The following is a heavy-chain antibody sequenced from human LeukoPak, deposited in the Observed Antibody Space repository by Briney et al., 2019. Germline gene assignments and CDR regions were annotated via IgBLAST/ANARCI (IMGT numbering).Heavy chain of an antibody. CDR1: GDSVSSNSTA. CDR3: TRQRQGSFDY. Sequence: SQTLSLTCAISGDSVSSNSTAWTWIRQSPSRGLEWLGRTSYRSKWCNDYAVSVKGRITINQDTSKNQFSLQLNSVTPEDTAVYYCTRQRQGSFDYWGQGTLVTVLS. J-gene: IGHJ4*02. D-gene: IGHD6-25*01. CDR2: TSYRSKWCN. V-gene: IGHV6-1*01.